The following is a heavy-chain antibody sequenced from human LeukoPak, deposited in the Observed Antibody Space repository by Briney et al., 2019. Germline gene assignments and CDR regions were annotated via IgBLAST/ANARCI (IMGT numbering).Heavy chain of an antibody. V-gene: IGHV1-46*01. Sequence: ASVKVSCKASGYTFTSYGISWVRQAPGQGLEWMGIINPSGGSTSYAQKFQGRVTMTRDTSTSPVYMELSSLRSEDTAVYYCARGDIVVVVAAFGMDVWGQGTTVTVSS. D-gene: IGHD2-15*01. CDR2: INPSGGST. CDR1: GYTFTSYG. J-gene: IGHJ6*02. CDR3: ARGDIVVVVAAFGMDV.